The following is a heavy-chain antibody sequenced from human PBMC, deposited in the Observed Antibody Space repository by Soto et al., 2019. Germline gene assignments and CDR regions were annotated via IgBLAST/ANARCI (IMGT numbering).Heavy chain of an antibody. V-gene: IGHV1-18*01. CDR2: ISAYNGNT. CDR1: GYTFTSYG. CDR3: ARVIPDRSERPGWVDY. D-gene: IGHD3-16*01. J-gene: IGHJ4*02. Sequence: QVQLVQSGAEVKKPGASVKVSCKASGYTFTSYGISWVRQAPGQGLEWMGWISAYNGNTNYAQKLQGRVTMNTDTSTRTAYMELRSLRSDDTAVYYCARVIPDRSERPGWVDYWGQGTLVTVSS.